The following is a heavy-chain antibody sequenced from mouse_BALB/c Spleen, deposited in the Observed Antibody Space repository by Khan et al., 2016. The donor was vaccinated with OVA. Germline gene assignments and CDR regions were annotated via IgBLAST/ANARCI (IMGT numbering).Heavy chain of an antibody. J-gene: IGHJ1*01. Sequence: EVELVESGGGLVKPGGSLKLSCAASGFTFSSYTMYWVRQTPEKRLEWVATISSGGTYTYYPDSVKGRFTISRDTATTTLYLQLSSLKSEDTAMYYCTRGGNCAHWYFDVWGAGTTVTVSS. CDR2: ISSGGTYT. CDR3: TRGGNCAHWYFDV. D-gene: IGHD2-1*01. V-gene: IGHV5-6-4*01. CDR1: GFTFSSYT.